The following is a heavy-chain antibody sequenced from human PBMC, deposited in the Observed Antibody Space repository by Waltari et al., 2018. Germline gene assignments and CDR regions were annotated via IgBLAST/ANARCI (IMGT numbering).Heavy chain of an antibody. CDR2: ISYFGAT. V-gene: IGHV4-39*01. CDR3: ATYIGASLGTAAFDV. D-gene: IGHD5-12*01. Sequence: QLQLRESGPGLVKPSETMSLSCSVSGVSITANRHYWGWIRQPPGQGLEWFATISYFGATYYSPSLKSRVTLSRDTSKNQLSLKVDSVTAADTAVYYCATYIGASLGTAAFDVWGQGTMVTVSS. J-gene: IGHJ3*01. CDR1: GVSITANRHY.